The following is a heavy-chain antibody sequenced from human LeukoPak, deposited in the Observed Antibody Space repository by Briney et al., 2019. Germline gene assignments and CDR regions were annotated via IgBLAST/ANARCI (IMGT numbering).Heavy chain of an antibody. CDR2: IYYSGST. D-gene: IGHD3-9*01. V-gene: IGHV4-61*05. J-gene: IGHJ4*02. CDR3: ARSASVLRYFDWDY. Sequence: PSETLSLTCTVSGGSISSSSYYWGWIRQPPGKGLEWIGYIYYSGSTNYNPSLKSRVTISVDTSKNQFSLKLSSVTAADTAVYYCARSASVLRYFDWDYWGQGTLVTVSS. CDR1: GGSISSSSYY.